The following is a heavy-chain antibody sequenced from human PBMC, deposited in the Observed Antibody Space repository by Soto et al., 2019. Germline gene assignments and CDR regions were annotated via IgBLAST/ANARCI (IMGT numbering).Heavy chain of an antibody. Sequence: GGSLRLSCAASGFTFSDYYMSWIRQAPGKGLEWVSYISSSSSYTNYADSVKGRFTISRDNAKNSLYLRMNSLRAEDTAVYYCARGFDSSGQTIDYWGQGTLVTVSS. CDR1: GFTFSDYY. V-gene: IGHV3-11*06. CDR3: ARGFDSSGQTIDY. J-gene: IGHJ4*02. D-gene: IGHD6-19*01. CDR2: ISSSSSYT.